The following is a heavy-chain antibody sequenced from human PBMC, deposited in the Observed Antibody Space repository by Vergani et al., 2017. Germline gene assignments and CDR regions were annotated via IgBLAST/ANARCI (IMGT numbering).Heavy chain of an antibody. Sequence: QVQLVQSGAEVKKPGSSVKVSCKASGGTFSSYTISWVRQAPGQGLEWMGRIIPILGIANYAQKFQGRVTITADKSTSTAYMELSSLRAEDTAVYYCARRGSGGYGSDYYYGMDVWGQGTTVTVSS. J-gene: IGHJ6*02. D-gene: IGHD5-12*01. V-gene: IGHV1-69*02. CDR1: GGTFSSYT. CDR3: ARRGSGGYGSDYYYGMDV. CDR2: IIPILGIA.